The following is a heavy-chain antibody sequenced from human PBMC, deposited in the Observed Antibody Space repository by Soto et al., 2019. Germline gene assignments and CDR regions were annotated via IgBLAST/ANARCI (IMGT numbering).Heavy chain of an antibody. Sequence: EVQLVESGGDLVQPGGSLRLSCAASGFTFTSYWMHWVRQSPGKGLVWVSRINPDGSRTSYADSVKGRFTISRDNAKNTLYLQMNSLGAEDTAVYYRARVAVTTYYFDYWGHGTLVTVSS. CDR3: ARVAVTTYYFDY. CDR2: INPDGSRT. CDR1: GFTFTSYW. D-gene: IGHD4-17*01. V-gene: IGHV3-74*01. J-gene: IGHJ4*01.